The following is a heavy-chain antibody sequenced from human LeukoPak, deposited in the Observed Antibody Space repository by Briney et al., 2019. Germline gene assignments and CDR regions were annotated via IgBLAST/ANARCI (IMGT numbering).Heavy chain of an antibody. Sequence: ASVKVSCKASGGTISSYTISWVRQAPGQGLEWMGRIIPILGIANYPQKFQGRVTITADKSTSTAYMELSSLRSEDKAVYYCARGGSGSYHNGIKDYWGQGTLVTVSS. V-gene: IGHV1-69*02. CDR1: GGTISSYT. J-gene: IGHJ4*02. CDR2: IIPILGIA. D-gene: IGHD3-10*01. CDR3: ARGGSGSYHNGIKDY.